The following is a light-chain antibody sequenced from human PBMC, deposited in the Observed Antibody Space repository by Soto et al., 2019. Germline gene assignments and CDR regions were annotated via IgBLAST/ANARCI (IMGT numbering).Light chain of an antibody. Sequence: DIKMTQPPSSLSASVGDRVTITCQASQGISTYLNWYQQKPGKAPKLLIYNASKLETGASSRFSGSGSGAPFTFPVSSLQPEDIATYYCQQYDSPPLTIGAGTRVESK. CDR2: NAS. V-gene: IGKV1-33*01. CDR3: QQYDSPPLT. J-gene: IGKJ4*01. CDR1: QGISTY.